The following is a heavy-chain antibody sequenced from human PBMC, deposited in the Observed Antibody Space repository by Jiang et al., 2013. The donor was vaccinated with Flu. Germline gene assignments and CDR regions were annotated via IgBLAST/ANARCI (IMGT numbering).Heavy chain of an antibody. CDR2: IYHSGST. Sequence: LTCTVSGYSISSGYYWGWIRQPPGKGLEWIGSIYHSGSTYYNPSLKSRVTISVDTSKNQFSLKLSSVTAADTAVYYCARDLKYGDYPDYWGQGTLVTVSS. J-gene: IGHJ4*02. V-gene: IGHV4-38-2*02. CDR3: ARDLKYGDYPDY. D-gene: IGHD4-17*01. CDR1: GYSISSGYY.